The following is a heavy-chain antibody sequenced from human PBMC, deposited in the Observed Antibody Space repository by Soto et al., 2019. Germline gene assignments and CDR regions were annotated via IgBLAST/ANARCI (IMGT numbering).Heavy chain of an antibody. CDR3: ARGVGATQSYYYYYGMDV. D-gene: IGHD1-26*01. CDR1: GYTFTSYY. Sequence: ASVRVSCKASGYTFTSYYMHWVRQAPGQGLEWMGIINPSGGSTSYAQKFQGRVTMTRDTSTSTVYMELSSLRSEDTAVYYCARGVGATQSYYYYYGMDVWGQGTTVTVSS. J-gene: IGHJ6*02. CDR2: INPSGGST. V-gene: IGHV1-46*01.